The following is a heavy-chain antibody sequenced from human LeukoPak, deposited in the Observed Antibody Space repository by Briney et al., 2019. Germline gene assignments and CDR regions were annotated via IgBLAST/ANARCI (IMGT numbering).Heavy chain of an antibody. D-gene: IGHD3-3*01. CDR2: ISAYNGNT. J-gene: IGHJ4*02. CDR3: AREGPYYDFWSGSHFDY. V-gene: IGHV1-18*01. CDR1: GGTFSSYA. Sequence: ASVKVSCKASGGTFSSYAISWVRQAPGQGLEWMGWISAYNGNTNYAQKLQGRVTMTTDTSTSTAYMELRSLRSDDTAVYYCAREGPYYDFWSGSHFDYWGQGTLVTVSS.